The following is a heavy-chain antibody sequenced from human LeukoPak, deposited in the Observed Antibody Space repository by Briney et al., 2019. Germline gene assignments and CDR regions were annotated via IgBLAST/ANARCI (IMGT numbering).Heavy chain of an antibody. D-gene: IGHD1-14*01. CDR1: GFTFSSYS. CDR3: AKATGYLL. J-gene: IGHJ4*02. CDR2: ISGSSSTI. Sequence: GGSLRLSCAASGFTFSSYSMNWVRQAPGKGLVWVSYISGSSSTIYYADSVKGRFTISRDNSENTLFLRMNSLRAEDTAVYYCAKATGYLLWGQGTLVIVSS. V-gene: IGHV3-48*01.